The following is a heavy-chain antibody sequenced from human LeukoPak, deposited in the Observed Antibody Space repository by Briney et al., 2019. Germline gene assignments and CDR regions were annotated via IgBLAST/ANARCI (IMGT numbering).Heavy chain of an antibody. CDR2: IYVGGSDN. J-gene: IGHJ4*02. CDR1: GYTFPSYW. Sequence: HGESLKISCKGSGYTFPSYWIAWVRQMPGKGLEWMGVIYVGGSDNRYSPSFQGQVTISADKSISTAYLQWGSLKASDTAMYYCARLGYCSGGTCYKSYFDYWGQGTLVTVSS. CDR3: ARLGYCSGGTCYKSYFDY. D-gene: IGHD2-15*01. V-gene: IGHV5-51*01.